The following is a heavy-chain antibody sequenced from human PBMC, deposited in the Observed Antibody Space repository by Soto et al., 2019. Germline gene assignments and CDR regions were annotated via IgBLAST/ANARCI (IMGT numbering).Heavy chain of an antibody. J-gene: IGHJ4*02. CDR3: ARLGLFDY. Sequence: SETLSLTCTVSGGSISSGGYYWSWIRQHPGKGLEWIGYIYYSGSTYYNPSLKSRFTISRDNAKGSVYLQMSGLRAEDTAVYYCARLGLFDYWGRGILVTVSS. D-gene: IGHD2-21*02. CDR2: IYYSGST. V-gene: IGHV4-31*03. CDR1: GGSISSGGYY.